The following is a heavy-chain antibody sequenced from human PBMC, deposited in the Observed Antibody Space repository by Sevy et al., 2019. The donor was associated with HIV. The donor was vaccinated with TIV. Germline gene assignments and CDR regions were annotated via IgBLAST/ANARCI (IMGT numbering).Heavy chain of an antibody. CDR2: ISGSGSI. D-gene: IGHD3-22*01. J-gene: IGHJ4*02. V-gene: IGHV3-48*02. Sequence: GGSLRLSCAASGLTFSSFAMTWVRQIPGKGLEWVSYISGSGSIYYADSVKGRFTISRDNAKSSLFLQMNSLRDEDTAVYYCARYYDRGFDYWGQGTLVTVSS. CDR3: ARYYDRGFDY. CDR1: GLTFSSFA.